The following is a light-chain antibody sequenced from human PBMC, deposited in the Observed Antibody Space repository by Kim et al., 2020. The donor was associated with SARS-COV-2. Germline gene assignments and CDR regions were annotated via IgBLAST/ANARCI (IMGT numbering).Light chain of an antibody. J-gene: IGKJ4*01. CDR3: QQANRFPLT. CDR2: AAS. V-gene: IGKV1D-12*01. Sequence: DIQMTQSPSSVSASVGDSVTITCRASQTIGSWLAWYQQRPGKAPKLLIYAASSFQSGVPSRFRGLGSGTNFTLTISSLQPEDFATYYCQQANRFPLTFGGGTKVDIK. CDR1: QTIGSW.